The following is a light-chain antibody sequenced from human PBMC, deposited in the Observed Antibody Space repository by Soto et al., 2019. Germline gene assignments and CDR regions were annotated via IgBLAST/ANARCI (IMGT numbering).Light chain of an antibody. Sequence: QSALTQPASVSGSPGQSITISCTGTSGDIGGYNYVSWYQQHPGKAPKLLISEVTNRPSGVSNRFSGSKSGNTAPLTISGLQAEDEADYYCSSYTTNITPVVFGGGTKVTVL. J-gene: IGLJ2*01. CDR1: SGDIGGYNY. CDR2: EVT. CDR3: SSYTTNITPVV. V-gene: IGLV2-14*01.